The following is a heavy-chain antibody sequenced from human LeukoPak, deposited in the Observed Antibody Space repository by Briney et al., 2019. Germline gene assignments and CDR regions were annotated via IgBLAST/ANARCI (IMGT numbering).Heavy chain of an antibody. CDR3: ASSSGYVFIGWFDP. V-gene: IGHV4-4*07. CDR2: IYTSGST. CDR1: GGSISSYY. D-gene: IGHD5-12*01. Sequence: PSETLSLTCTVSGGSISSYYWSWIRQPAGKGLEWIGRIYTSGSTNYNPSLKSRVTISVDTSKNQFSLKLSSVTAAGTAVYYCASSSGYVFIGWFDPWGQGTLVTVSS. J-gene: IGHJ5*02.